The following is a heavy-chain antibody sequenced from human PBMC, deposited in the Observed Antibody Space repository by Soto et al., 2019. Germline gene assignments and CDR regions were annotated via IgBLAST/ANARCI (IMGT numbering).Heavy chain of an antibody. J-gene: IGHJ4*02. V-gene: IGHV4-30-4*01. D-gene: IGHD3-10*01. CDR2: TSFSGYT. CDR3: VRGGNPYHYASSGPGTFDK. CDR1: GDSVSGGDSY. Sequence: QVQLQESGPGLVKPSQTLSLTCTVSGDSVSGGDSYWSWIRQPPGKALEWIGYTSFSGYTSYTPSFKSPVTISVDMSKSQFPLRLTSVTAADTAIYYCVRGGNPYHYASSGPGTFDKWGQGTLVSVSS.